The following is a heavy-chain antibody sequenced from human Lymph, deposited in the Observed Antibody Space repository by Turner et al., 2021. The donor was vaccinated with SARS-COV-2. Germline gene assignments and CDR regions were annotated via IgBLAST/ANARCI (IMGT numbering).Heavy chain of an antibody. D-gene: IGHD3-3*01. CDR1: GYSFTTYW. CDR2: IYPGDSDT. Sequence: EVHLVLSGAAVKTPGESLRISRRPSGYSFTTYWIGWVRQMRGKGLEWMGIIYPGDSDTRYSPSFQGQVTISADKSISTAYLQWSSLKASDTAMYYCARREWGGSLGHIDYWGQGTLVTVSS. V-gene: IGHV5-51*01. CDR3: ARREWGGSLGHIDY. J-gene: IGHJ4*02.